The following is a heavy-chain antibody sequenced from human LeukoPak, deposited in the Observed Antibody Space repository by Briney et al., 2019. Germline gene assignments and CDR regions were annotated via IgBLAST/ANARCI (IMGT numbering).Heavy chain of an antibody. V-gene: IGHV3-11*04. D-gene: IGHD6-25*01. Sequence: GGSLRLSCAASGFIVSSYYMSWIRQAPGKGLEWVSYISSSGSTIYYADSVKGRFTISRDNAKNSLYLQMNSLRADDTAVYYCARFAAGGSYYYYMDVWGKGTTVTVSS. CDR1: GFIVSSYY. CDR2: ISSSGSTI. J-gene: IGHJ6*03. CDR3: ARFAAGGSYYYYMDV.